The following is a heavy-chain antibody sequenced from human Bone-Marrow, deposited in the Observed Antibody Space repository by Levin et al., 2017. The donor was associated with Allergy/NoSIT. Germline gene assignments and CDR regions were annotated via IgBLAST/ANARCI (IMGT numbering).Heavy chain of an antibody. V-gene: IGHV3-74*03. CDR3: GRESYSSSWYGADY. D-gene: IGHD6-13*01. Sequence: LSLTCAASGFTFSSYWMHWVRQAPGKGLVWVSRVDNDGSSTTYADSVKGRFTISRDNAKNMLYLQMNSLSVEDTAVYYCGRESYSSSWYGADYWGQGTLVTVSS. J-gene: IGHJ4*02. CDR2: VDNDGSST. CDR1: GFTFSSYW.